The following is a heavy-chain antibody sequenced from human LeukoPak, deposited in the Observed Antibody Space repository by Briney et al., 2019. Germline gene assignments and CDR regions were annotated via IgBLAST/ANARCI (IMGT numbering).Heavy chain of an antibody. V-gene: IGHV1-2*02. CDR3: ARDRADSSGLDV. J-gene: IGHJ6*04. D-gene: IGHD6-19*01. CDR2: INPNSGGT. CDR1: GYTFTGYY. Sequence: ASVKVSSKASGYTFTGYYMHWVRQAPGQGLEWMGWINPNSGGTNYAQKFQGRVTMTRDTSISTAYMELSRLRSDDTAVYYCARDRADSSGLDVWGKGTTVTVSS.